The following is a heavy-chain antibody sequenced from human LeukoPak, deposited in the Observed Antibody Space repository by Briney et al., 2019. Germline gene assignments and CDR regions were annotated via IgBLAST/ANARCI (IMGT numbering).Heavy chain of an antibody. Sequence: ASVKVSCKASGYTFSNYYMHWVRQAPGQGLEWMGKINPSGGSTSHAQKFQGRVTMTRDTSTRTVYMELSSLRSDDTAVYYCARVLPRLYYDFWSGFDYWGQGTLVTVSS. CDR2: INPSGGST. CDR3: ARVLPRLYYDFWSGFDY. D-gene: IGHD3-3*01. J-gene: IGHJ4*02. CDR1: GYTFSNYY. V-gene: IGHV1-46*01.